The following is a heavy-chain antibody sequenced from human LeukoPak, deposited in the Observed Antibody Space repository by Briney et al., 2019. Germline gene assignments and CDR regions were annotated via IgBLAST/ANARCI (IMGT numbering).Heavy chain of an antibody. Sequence: GASVKVSCKASGYTFTSYGISWVRQAPGQGLEWMGWISAYNGNTNYAQKIQGRVTMTTDTSTSTAYMELRSMRSDDTAVYYCAREFGYSSSWYLYYYYYMDVWGKGTTVTVSS. D-gene: IGHD6-13*01. CDR3: AREFGYSSSWYLYYYYYMDV. V-gene: IGHV1-18*01. J-gene: IGHJ6*03. CDR2: ISAYNGNT. CDR1: GYTFTSYG.